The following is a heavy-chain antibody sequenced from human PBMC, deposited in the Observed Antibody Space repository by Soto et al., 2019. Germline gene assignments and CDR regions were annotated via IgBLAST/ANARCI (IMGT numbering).Heavy chain of an antibody. CDR3: AGVSVTGVKYYDFWRWYYTYYYYYGMDV. D-gene: IGHD3-3*01. Sequence: QVQLVQSGAEVKKPGASVKVSCKASGYTFTSYAMHWVRQAPGQRLEWMGWINAGNGNTKYSQKFQGRVTITRDASASSASMGLSSLRYEDTAVYYCAGVSVTGVKYYDFWRWYYTYYYYYGMDVWGQGTTVTVSS. V-gene: IGHV1-3*01. CDR1: GYTFTSYA. CDR2: INAGNGNT. J-gene: IGHJ6*02.